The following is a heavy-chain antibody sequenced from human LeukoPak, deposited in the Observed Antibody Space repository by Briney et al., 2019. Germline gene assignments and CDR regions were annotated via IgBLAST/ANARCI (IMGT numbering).Heavy chain of an antibody. Sequence: SETLSLTCTVSGGSISSSSYYWGWIRQPPGKGLEWIGSIYYSGSTYYNPSLKSRVTISVDTSKNQFSLKLSSVTAADTAVYYCARHTPSDWYYFDYWGQGTLVTVSS. CDR2: IYYSGST. CDR3: ARHTPSDWYYFDY. V-gene: IGHV4-39*01. CDR1: GGSISSSSYY. D-gene: IGHD6-19*01. J-gene: IGHJ4*02.